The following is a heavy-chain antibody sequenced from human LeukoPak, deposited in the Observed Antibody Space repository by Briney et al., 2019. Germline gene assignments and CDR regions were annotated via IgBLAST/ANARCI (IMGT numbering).Heavy chain of an antibody. CDR2: INHSGST. V-gene: IGHV4-34*01. CDR3: ARGRKVASAIYGMDV. CDR1: AGSFSGYY. D-gene: IGHD6-13*01. Sequence: SETLSLTCAVYAGSFSGYYWSWIRQTPGTGLEWIGEINHSGSTNYNPSLKSRVTISVDTSKNQFSLRLSSVTAADTAVYYCARGRKVASAIYGMDVWGQGTTVIVSS. J-gene: IGHJ6*02.